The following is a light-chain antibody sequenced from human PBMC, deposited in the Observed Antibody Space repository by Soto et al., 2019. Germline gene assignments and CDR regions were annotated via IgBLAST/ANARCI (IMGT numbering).Light chain of an antibody. CDR2: AAS. CDR3: QQADSVPLT. V-gene: IGKV1D-12*01. J-gene: IGKJ4*01. Sequence: DIQMTQSPASVSASVGDRVTLTCRASQDISNWLAWYQQKPGKAPKLLIYAASSLQTGVPSRFSGSGSETDFTLTISSLQPEDFATYYCQQADSVPLTFGGGTKVEIK. CDR1: QDISNW.